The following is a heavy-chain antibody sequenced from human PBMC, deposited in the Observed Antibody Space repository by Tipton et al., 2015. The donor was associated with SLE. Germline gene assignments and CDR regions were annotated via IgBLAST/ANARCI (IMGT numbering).Heavy chain of an antibody. J-gene: IGHJ5*02. CDR1: GGSISSYY. V-gene: IGHV4-59*01. D-gene: IGHD2-21*02. CDR3: AREGGCGGDCPLSWFDP. CDR2: IYYSGST. Sequence: TLSLTCTVSGGSISSYYWSWIRQPPGKGLEWIGYIYYSGSTNYNPSLKSRVTISVDTSKNQFSLKLSSVTAADTAVYYCAREGGCGGDCPLSWFDPRGQGTLVTVSS.